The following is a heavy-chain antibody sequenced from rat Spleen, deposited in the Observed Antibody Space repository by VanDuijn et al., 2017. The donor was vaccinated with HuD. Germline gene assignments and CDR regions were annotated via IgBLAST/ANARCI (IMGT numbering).Heavy chain of an antibody. CDR1: GYSITSGYG. CDR2: INYSGTS. V-gene: IGHV3-3*01. J-gene: IGHJ3*01. Sequence: EVQLLESGPGLVKPSQSLSLTCSVTGYSITSGYGWNWIRKFPGNKMEWIGHINYSGTSTYNPSLKSRISITRDTSKNQFFLQVNSVSSEDTATYYCARSDGVHYYLPFADWGQGTLVTASS. CDR3: ARSDGVHYYLPFAD. D-gene: IGHD1-1*01.